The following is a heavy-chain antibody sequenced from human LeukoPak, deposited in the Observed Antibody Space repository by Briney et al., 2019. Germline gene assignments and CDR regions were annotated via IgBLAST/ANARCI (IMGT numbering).Heavy chain of an antibody. CDR1: GGSISSSSYY. J-gene: IGHJ6*03. D-gene: IGHD2-2*01. CDR2: IYYSGST. CDR3: ARAVPVVPAALIYYYYDMDV. Sequence: SETLSLTCTVSGGSISSSSYYWGWIRQPPGKGLEWIGSIYYSGSTYYNPSLKSRVTISVDTSKNQFSLKLSSVTAADTAVYYCARAVPVVPAALIYYYYDMDVWGKGTTVTVSS. V-gene: IGHV4-39*07.